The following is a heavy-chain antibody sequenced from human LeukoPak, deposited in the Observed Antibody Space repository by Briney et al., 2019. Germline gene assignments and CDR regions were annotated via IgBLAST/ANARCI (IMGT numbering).Heavy chain of an antibody. CDR3: ARVASGEYFDY. J-gene: IGHJ4*02. CDR1: GGSISSSSYY. D-gene: IGHD3-10*01. CDR2: INHSGST. Sequence: SETLSLTCTVSGGSISSSSYYWGWIRQPPGKGLEWIGEINHSGSTNYNPSLKSRVTISVDTSKNQFSLKLSSVTAADTAVYYCARVASGEYFDYWGQGTLVTVSS. V-gene: IGHV4-39*07.